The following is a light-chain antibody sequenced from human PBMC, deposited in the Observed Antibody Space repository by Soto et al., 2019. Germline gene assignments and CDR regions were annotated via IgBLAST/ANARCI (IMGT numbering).Light chain of an antibody. CDR2: DAS. CDR1: QIIDTH. J-gene: IGKJ5*01. V-gene: IGKV3-11*01. Sequence: TQSPSSLSASVGDRVTITCRASQIIDTHLNWYQQKPGQAPRLLIYDASNRATGIPPRFSGSGSGTDFTLTISSLEPEDFAVYYCQQRSNWPRITFGQGTRLEIK. CDR3: QQRSNWPRIT.